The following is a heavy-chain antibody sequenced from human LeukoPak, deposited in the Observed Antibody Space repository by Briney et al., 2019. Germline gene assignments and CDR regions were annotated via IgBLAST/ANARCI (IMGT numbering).Heavy chain of an antibody. CDR1: AFTFSSYS. CDR3: ARDGYYGSGSYSYYYGMDV. D-gene: IGHD3-10*01. CDR2: ISSSISYI. Sequence: GGSLRLSCAPSAFTFSSYSMNCVRQAPGKGREWVSSISSSISYIYYADSVKGQFTLSRDNAKNSLYLQMNSLRAEDTAVYYCARDGYYGSGSYSYYYGMDVWGKGTTVTVSS. J-gene: IGHJ6*04. V-gene: IGHV3-21*01.